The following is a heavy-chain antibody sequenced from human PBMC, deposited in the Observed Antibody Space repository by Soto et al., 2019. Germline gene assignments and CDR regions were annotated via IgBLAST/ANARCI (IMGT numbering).Heavy chain of an antibody. D-gene: IGHD3-22*01. Sequence: QAQLVQSGAEVKRPGASVKVSCRASGYRFTSYGINWVRQAPGQGLEWRGWISAYDGNTNYAQILQGRVSMTTDTSANTASMELRSLRADDTAMYYCARGGYYDSSGSRNYYYYGMNVWGQGTTVTVSS. CDR2: ISAYDGNT. V-gene: IGHV1-18*01. CDR1: GYRFTSYG. J-gene: IGHJ6*02. CDR3: ARGGYYDSSGSRNYYYYGMNV.